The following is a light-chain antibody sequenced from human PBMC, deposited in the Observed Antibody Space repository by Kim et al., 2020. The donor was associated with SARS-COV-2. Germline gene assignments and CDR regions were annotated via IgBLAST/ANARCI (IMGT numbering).Light chain of an antibody. V-gene: IGKV3-11*01. J-gene: IGKJ5*01. CDR2: DAS. CDR1: QSVSNY. Sequence: PGERATLSCRASQSVSNYLAWYQHKPGQAPRLLIYDASNRATGIPARFSGSGSGTDFTLTITSPEPEDFAVDYCQQRTTWPTFGQGTRLEIK. CDR3: QQRTTWPT.